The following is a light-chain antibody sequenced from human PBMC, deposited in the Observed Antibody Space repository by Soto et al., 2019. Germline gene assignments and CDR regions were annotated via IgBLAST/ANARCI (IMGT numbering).Light chain of an antibody. Sequence: QSARTQPPSVSGAPGQRVTISCPGSSSNIGAGYDVHWYQQLPGTAPKLLIYGNSNRPSGVPDRFSGSKSGTSASLAITGLQAEDEADYYCQSYDSSLSVVVFGGGTKLTVL. J-gene: IGLJ2*01. CDR2: GNS. V-gene: IGLV1-40*01. CDR3: QSYDSSLSVVV. CDR1: SSNIGAGYD.